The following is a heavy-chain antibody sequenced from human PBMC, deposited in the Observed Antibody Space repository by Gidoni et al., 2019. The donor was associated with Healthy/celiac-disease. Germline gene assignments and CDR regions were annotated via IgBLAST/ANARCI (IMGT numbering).Heavy chain of an antibody. Sequence: EVQLVESGGGLVKPGGSLRLSCAASGFTFSSYSMNWVRQAPGKGLEWVSSISSSSSYIYYADSVKGRFTISRDNAKNSLYLQMNSLRAEDTAVYYCARVRLVGYDSSGYGYWGQGTLVTVSS. CDR2: ISSSSSYI. V-gene: IGHV3-21*01. J-gene: IGHJ4*02. CDR1: GFTFSSYS. D-gene: IGHD3-22*01. CDR3: ARVRLVGYDSSGYGY.